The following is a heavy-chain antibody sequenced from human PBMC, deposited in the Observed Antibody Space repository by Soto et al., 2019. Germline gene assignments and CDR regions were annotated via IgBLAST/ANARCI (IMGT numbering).Heavy chain of an antibody. V-gene: IGHV3-30*18. CDR3: AKGPELLWLGETDAFDI. CDR1: GFTFSSYG. D-gene: IGHD3-10*01. Sequence: PGGSLRLSCAASGFTFSSYGMHWVRQAPGKGLEWVAVISYDGSNKYYADSVKGRFTISRDNSKNTLYLQMNSLRAEDTAVYYCAKGPELLWLGETDAFDIWGKGIMVTVSS. J-gene: IGHJ3*02. CDR2: ISYDGSNK.